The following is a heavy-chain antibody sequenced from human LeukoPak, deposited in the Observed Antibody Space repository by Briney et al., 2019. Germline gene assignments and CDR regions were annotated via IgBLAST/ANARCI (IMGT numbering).Heavy chain of an antibody. J-gene: IGHJ6*04. CDR1: GFTSSSYS. V-gene: IGHV3-21*01. CDR2: ISSSSSYI. CDR3: ARDLGRGYDFYYYAMDV. D-gene: IGHD6-25*01. Sequence: GGSLRLSCAASGFTSSSYSMNWVRQAPGKGLEWVSSISSSSSYIYYADSVKGRFTISRDNAKNSLYLQMNSLRAEDTAVYYCARDLGRGYDFYYYAMDVWGKGTTVTVSS.